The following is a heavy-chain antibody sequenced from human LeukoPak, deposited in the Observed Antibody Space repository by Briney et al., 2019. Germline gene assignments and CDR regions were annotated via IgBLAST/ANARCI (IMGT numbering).Heavy chain of an antibody. CDR1: GGSFSGYY. D-gene: IGHD5-18*01. Sequence: SETLSLTCAVYGGSFSGYYWSWIRQPPGKGLEWIGEINHSGSTNYNPSLKSRVTISVDTSKNQFSLKLSSVTAADTAVYYCARGSLWPRDFDYWGQGTLVTVSS. CDR2: INHSGST. CDR3: ARGSLWPRDFDY. V-gene: IGHV4-34*01. J-gene: IGHJ4*02.